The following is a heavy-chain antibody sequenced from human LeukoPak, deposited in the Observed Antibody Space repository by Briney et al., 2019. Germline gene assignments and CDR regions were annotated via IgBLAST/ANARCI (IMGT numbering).Heavy chain of an antibody. J-gene: IGHJ3*02. D-gene: IGHD2-21*02. CDR2: IYSGGST. Sequence: GGSLRLSCAASGFTVSSNYMSWVRQAPGKGLEWVSVIYSGGSTYYADSVKGRFTISRDNSKNTLYLQMNSLRAEDTAVYYCARMVVTPQGWAFDIWGQGTMVTVSS. V-gene: IGHV3-66*01. CDR3: ARMVVTPQGWAFDI. CDR1: GFTVSSNY.